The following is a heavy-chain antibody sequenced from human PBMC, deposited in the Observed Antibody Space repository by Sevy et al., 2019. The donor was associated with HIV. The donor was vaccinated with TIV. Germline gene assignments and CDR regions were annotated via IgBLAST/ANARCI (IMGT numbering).Heavy chain of an antibody. D-gene: IGHD3-10*01. CDR3: AKEVSEDSYSDY. Sequence: GGSLRLSCVTSGFTFSSYAMSWVRQTPGKGLEWVSAIGGSADYTYYADSAKGRFTISRDNSKNTLYLQMNGLRAEDTAVYYCAKEVSEDSYSDYWGQGTLVTVSS. J-gene: IGHJ4*02. V-gene: IGHV3-23*01. CDR2: IGGSADYT. CDR1: GFTFSSYA.